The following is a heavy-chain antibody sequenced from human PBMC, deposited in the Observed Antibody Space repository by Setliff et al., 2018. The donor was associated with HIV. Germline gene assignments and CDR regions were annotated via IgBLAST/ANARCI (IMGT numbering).Heavy chain of an antibody. D-gene: IGHD3-22*01. J-gene: IGHJ3*02. CDR3: ARFSDSGASYSDDAFYI. CDR2: INAHSGNP. CDR1: GYAFARYG. Sequence: ASVKVSCKASGYAFARYGLNWVRQAPGQGLEWMGWINAHSGNPTYAQAFTGRFVFSLDTSVSTPYLQISSLRAEDTAVYYCARFSDSGASYSDDAFYIWGQGTMVTV. V-gene: IGHV7-4-1*02.